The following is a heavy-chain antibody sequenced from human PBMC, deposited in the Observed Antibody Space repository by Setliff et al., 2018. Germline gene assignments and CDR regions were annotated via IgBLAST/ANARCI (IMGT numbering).Heavy chain of an antibody. J-gene: IGHJ4*01. CDR2: IFHDGRDI. Sequence: PGGSLRLSCAASGFAFDSYAMHWVRQAPGKGLEWVAIIFHDGRDIYYGDSVQGRFAISRDNSKNTLYLQMNSLRSDDTAVYYCAGVHWTTNWFLHYWGQGTLVTGSS. V-gene: IGHV3-30*03. D-gene: IGHD7-27*01. CDR1: GFAFDSYA. CDR3: AGVHWTTNWFLHY.